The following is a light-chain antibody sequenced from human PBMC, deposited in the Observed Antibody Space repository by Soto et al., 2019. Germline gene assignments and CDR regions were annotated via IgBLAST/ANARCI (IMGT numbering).Light chain of an antibody. CDR1: QDITNY. J-gene: IGKJ5*01. CDR3: QHYDHLPIT. Sequence: QMAQSPSSLSASVGDRVTITCQASQDITNYLNWYQQKPGKAPRLLLYDASSLETGVPSRFSGSGSGTDFTFTISSLQPEDIATYYCQHYDHLPITFGQGTRLEIK. CDR2: DAS. V-gene: IGKV1-33*01.